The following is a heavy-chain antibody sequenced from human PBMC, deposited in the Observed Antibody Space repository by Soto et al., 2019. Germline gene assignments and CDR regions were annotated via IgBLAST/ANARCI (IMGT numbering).Heavy chain of an antibody. V-gene: IGHV3-23*01. CDR1: GFIFNNYA. J-gene: IGHJ2*01. CDR3: VRRAGGAVVWYYAL. Sequence: EVQLLESGGGFVQRGGSLRLSCAASGFIFNNYAMTWVRQAPGKGLEWVARVSGRGGSAYYADSVKGRLTISRDHSNNPLYPQMTNVRGEGTAPYYCVRRAGGAVVWYYALWGRGYLVNVFS. D-gene: IGHD2-21*01. CDR2: VSGRGGSA.